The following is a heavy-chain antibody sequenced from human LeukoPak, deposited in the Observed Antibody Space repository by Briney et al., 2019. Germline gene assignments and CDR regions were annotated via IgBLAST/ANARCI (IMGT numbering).Heavy chain of an antibody. CDR3: ARDESGFGILTGGYYYYMDV. D-gene: IGHD3-9*01. Sequence: PGGSLRLSCAASGFTFSSYSMNWVRQAPGKGLEWVSSISSSSSYIYYADSVKGRFTISRDNAKNSLYLQMNSLRAEDTAVYYCARDESGFGILTGGYYYYMDVWGKGTTVTISS. J-gene: IGHJ6*03. CDR2: ISSSSSYI. V-gene: IGHV3-21*01. CDR1: GFTFSSYS.